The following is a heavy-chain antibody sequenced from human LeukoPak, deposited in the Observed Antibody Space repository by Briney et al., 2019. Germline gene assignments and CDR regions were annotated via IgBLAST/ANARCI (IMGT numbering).Heavy chain of an antibody. Sequence: GGSLRLSCAASGFTFSSYSMNWVRQAPGKGLEWVSSISSSSYIYYADSVKGRFTISRDNAKNSLYLQMNSLRAEDTAVYYCARDDYDFWSGYYNHYYYGMDVWGQGTTVTVSS. D-gene: IGHD3-3*01. CDR3: ARDDYDFWSGYYNHYYYGMDV. J-gene: IGHJ6*02. CDR2: ISSSSYI. CDR1: GFTFSSYS. V-gene: IGHV3-21*01.